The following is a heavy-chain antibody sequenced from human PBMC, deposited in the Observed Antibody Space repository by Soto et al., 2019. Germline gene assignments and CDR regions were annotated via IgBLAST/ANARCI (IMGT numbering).Heavy chain of an antibody. CDR3: VSQRTSVLTQAYFDY. CDR2: VYYRGRS. V-gene: IGHV4-39*01. CDR1: GGSVSNSNYY. Sequence: SETLSLTCSVSGGSVSNSNYYWGWIRQSPGKGLEWIGSVYYRGRSYSKSSVKSRVTISVDTSKNQFSLNLNSVTASDTAVYYCVSQRTSVLTQAYFDYWGPGALVTVS. J-gene: IGHJ4*02. D-gene: IGHD2-8*01.